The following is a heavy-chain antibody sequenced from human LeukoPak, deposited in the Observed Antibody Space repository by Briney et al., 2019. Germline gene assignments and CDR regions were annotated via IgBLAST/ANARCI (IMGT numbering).Heavy chain of an antibody. CDR3: ARDSSGWSVDY. J-gene: IGHJ4*02. V-gene: IGHV3-11*05. Sequence: PGGSLRLSCAASVFTFSDYYMRWIRQAPGKGLEWVSFISSTSSYIKDADSVKGRFTISRDNAKKSLYPQMNSLRAEDTAVYYCARDSSGWSVDYWGQGTLVTVSS. CDR2: ISSTSSYI. D-gene: IGHD6-19*01. CDR1: VFTFSDYY.